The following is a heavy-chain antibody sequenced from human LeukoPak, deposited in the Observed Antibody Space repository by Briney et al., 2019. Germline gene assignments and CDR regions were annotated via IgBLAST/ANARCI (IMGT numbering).Heavy chain of an antibody. Sequence: GGSLRLSCAASGFIFDTSRMNWVRQAPGKGLEWVSSISASGSYIYYADSLKGRFTMSRDNTKNSLYLQMNSLRAEDTAVYYCARDSSGTTASDYWGQGTLVTVSS. V-gene: IGHV3-21*01. CDR2: ISASGSYI. J-gene: IGHJ4*02. CDR1: GFIFDTSR. D-gene: IGHD1-1*01. CDR3: ARDSSGTTASDY.